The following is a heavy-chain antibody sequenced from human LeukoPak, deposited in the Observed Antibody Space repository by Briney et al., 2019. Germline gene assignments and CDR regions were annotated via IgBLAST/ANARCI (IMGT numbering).Heavy chain of an antibody. J-gene: IGHJ4*02. CDR2: ISSNGGST. CDR3: ARVVNGDYAVDH. CDR1: GFTFSSYG. V-gene: IGHV3-64*01. Sequence: GGSLRLSCAASGFTFSSYGMHWVRQASGKGLEYVSAISSNGGSTYYAKSVKGRFTISRDNSKNTLYLQMGSLRTEDMAVYYCARVVNGDYAVDHWGQGTLVTVSS. D-gene: IGHD4-17*01.